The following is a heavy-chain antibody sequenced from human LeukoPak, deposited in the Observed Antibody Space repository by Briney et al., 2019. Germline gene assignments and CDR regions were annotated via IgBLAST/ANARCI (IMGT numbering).Heavy chain of an antibody. CDR2: INPNSGDT. CDR1: GYIFTGYY. J-gene: IGHJ5*02. CDR3: AVLWFGELLFIGWFDP. Sequence: ASVKVSCKASGYIFTGYYMHWVRQAPGQGLEWMGWINPNSGDTNYAQKFQGRVTMTRDTSISTAYMELSRLRSDDTAVYYCAVLWFGELLFIGWFDPWGQGTLVTVSS. V-gene: IGHV1-2*02. D-gene: IGHD3-10*01.